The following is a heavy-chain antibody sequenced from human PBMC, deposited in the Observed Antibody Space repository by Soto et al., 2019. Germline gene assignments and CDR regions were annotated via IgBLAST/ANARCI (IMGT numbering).Heavy chain of an antibody. V-gene: IGHV4-59*01. J-gene: IGHJ4*02. D-gene: IGHD6-19*01. Sequence: SETLSLTCTVSGGSISSYYWSWIRQPPGKGLEWIGYIYFRGTTNYNPSLKSRVTISVDTSKNQLSLRLSSVTAADTAVYYCASTQQWLAFDYWGQGALVTVSS. CDR2: IYFRGTT. CDR1: GGSISSYY. CDR3: ASTQQWLAFDY.